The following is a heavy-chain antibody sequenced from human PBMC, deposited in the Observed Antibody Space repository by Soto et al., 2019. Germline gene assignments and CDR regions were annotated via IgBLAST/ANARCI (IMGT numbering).Heavy chain of an antibody. V-gene: IGHV3-7*03. CDR2: IKRDGSEK. D-gene: IGHD3-3*01. CDR1: GFTFSSYW. Sequence: GGSLRLSCAASGFTFSSYWMSWVRQAPGKGLECVANIKRDGSEKYYVDSVKGRFTISRDNAKNSLYLQMNSLRVEDTAVYYCTRDGGLEYDFWSAPPDYYYAMDVWGQGTTVTVSS. CDR3: TRDGGLEYDFWSAPPDYYYAMDV. J-gene: IGHJ6*02.